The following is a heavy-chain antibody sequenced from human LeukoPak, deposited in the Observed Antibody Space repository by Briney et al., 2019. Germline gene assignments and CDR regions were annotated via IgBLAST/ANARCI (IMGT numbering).Heavy chain of an antibody. Sequence: SETLTLACTVSGGSISSSSYYWGWIRQPPGKGLEWIGSIYCSGSTYYNPSLKSRVTIAVDTSKNQFSLKLSSVTAADTAVYYCARQYAAPNWFDPWGQGTLVTVSS. CDR2: IYCSGST. V-gene: IGHV4-39*01. J-gene: IGHJ5*02. CDR3: ARQYAAPNWFDP. CDR1: GGSISSSSYY.